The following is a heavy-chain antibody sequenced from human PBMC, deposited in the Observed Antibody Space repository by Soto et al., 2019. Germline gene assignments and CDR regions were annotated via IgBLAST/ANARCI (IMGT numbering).Heavy chain of an antibody. D-gene: IGHD2-15*01. Sequence: GGSLRLSCAASGFTFIDAWMSWVRQAPGKGLDWVGRIKSKSDGGTTEYAAPVRGRFTISRDDSKNTLYLQMNSLKTEDTAVYYCTTDLWRIAVVVGSTGYFNPWGQGTPVT. CDR3: TTDLWRIAVVVGSTGYFNP. CDR1: GFTFIDAW. J-gene: IGHJ5*02. V-gene: IGHV3-15*01. CDR2: IKSKSDGGTT.